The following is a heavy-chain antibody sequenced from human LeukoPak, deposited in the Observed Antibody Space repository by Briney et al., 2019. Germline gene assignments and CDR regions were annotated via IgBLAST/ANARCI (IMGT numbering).Heavy chain of an antibody. CDR1: GFTFGDYA. CDR2: IRSKAYGGTT. Sequence: GGSLRLSCTASGFTFGDYAMSWVRQAPGKGLERVSFIRSKAYGGTTEYATSVKGRFTISRDDSKSIGYLQMNSLKTEDTAVYYCTRWEASYFDYWGQGTLVTVSS. CDR3: TRWEASYFDY. V-gene: IGHV3-49*04. J-gene: IGHJ4*02. D-gene: IGHD1-26*01.